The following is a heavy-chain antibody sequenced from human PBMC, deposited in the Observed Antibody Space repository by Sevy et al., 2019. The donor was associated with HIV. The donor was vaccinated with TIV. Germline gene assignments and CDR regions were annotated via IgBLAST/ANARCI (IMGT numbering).Heavy chain of an antibody. CDR3: AKGYSGSYYGAFDI. Sequence: GGSLRLSCAASGFTFDDYAMHWIRQAPGKGLEWVSGISWNSCSIGYADSVKGRFTISRDNAKNSLYLQMNSLRAEDTALYYCAKGYSGSYYGAFDISGQWTMVTVSS. D-gene: IGHD1-26*01. J-gene: IGHJ3*02. CDR1: GFTFDDYA. CDR2: ISWNSCSI. V-gene: IGHV3-9*01.